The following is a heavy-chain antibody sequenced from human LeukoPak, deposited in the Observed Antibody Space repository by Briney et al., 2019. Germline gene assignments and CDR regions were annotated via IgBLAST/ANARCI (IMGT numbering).Heavy chain of an antibody. CDR3: AKGEDTAMAVDY. Sequence: GGSLRLSCAASGFTFDDYAMHWVRQAPGKGLEWVSGISWNSGSIGYADSVKGRFTISRDNAKNSLYLQMNSLRAEDTALCYCAKGEDTAMAVDYWGQGTLVTVSS. V-gene: IGHV3-9*01. CDR1: GFTFDDYA. D-gene: IGHD5-18*01. CDR2: ISWNSGSI. J-gene: IGHJ4*02.